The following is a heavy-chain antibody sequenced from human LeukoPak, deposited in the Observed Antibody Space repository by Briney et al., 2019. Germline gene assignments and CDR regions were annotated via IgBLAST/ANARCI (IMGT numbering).Heavy chain of an antibody. D-gene: IGHD1-7*01. CDR3: ARQYNWNSRGGFYFDY. V-gene: IGHV4-39*07. CDR1: GGSISSSSYY. Sequence: SETLSLTCTVSGGSISSSSYYWGWIRQPPGKGLEWIGSIYYSGSTYYNPSPKSRVTISVDTSKNQFSLKLSSVTAADTAVYYCARQYNWNSRGGFYFDYWGQGTLVTVSS. CDR2: IYYSGST. J-gene: IGHJ4*02.